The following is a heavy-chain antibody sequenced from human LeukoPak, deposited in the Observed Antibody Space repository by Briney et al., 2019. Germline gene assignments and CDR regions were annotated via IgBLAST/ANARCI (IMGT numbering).Heavy chain of an antibody. Sequence: GESLRLSCAASVSTFSSYAMIGVRQAPGKGLEWVSGISTSGGSSSYADSVKGRFTISRDNHRNTLYMQMNSLRAEDTALYYCAIMHPYYDGSGYWVQWGQRTLVTISS. CDR1: VSTFSSYA. D-gene: IGHD3-22*01. V-gene: IGHV3-23*01. CDR2: ISTSGGSS. J-gene: IGHJ4*02. CDR3: AIMHPYYDGSGYWVQ.